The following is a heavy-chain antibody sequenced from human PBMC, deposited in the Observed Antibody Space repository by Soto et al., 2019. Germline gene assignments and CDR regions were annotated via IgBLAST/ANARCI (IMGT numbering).Heavy chain of an antibody. CDR2: IAPFNGKT. Sequence: QVQLVQSGAEVKRPGASVKVSCRASGYIFNHYGINWVRQAPGQGLEWVGWIAPFNGKTNSLQTLQDRISMTIDTSARTAYLEVRSLTSADTGVYFCAREGGSSTYYPLELDYWGQGTLVTVSS. D-gene: IGHD2-2*01. CDR3: AREGGSSTYYPLELDY. CDR1: GYIFNHYG. J-gene: IGHJ4*02. V-gene: IGHV1-18*04.